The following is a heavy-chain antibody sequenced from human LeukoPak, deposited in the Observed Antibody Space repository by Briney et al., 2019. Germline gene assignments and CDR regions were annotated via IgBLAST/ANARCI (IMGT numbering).Heavy chain of an antibody. D-gene: IGHD3-16*01. CDR3: ARGGGLDV. J-gene: IGHJ6*02. CDR2: IYHSGNVN. V-gene: IGHV3-7*03. CDR1: GFTFSSYW. Sequence: GGSLRLSCAASGFTFSSYWMNWARQAPGKGLEWVASIYHSGNVNYYVDSVKGRFTISRDNAKNSLYLQMSNLRAEDTAVYFCARGGGLDVWGQGATVTVSS.